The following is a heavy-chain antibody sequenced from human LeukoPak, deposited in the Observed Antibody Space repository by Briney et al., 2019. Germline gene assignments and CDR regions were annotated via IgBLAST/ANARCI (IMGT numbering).Heavy chain of an antibody. J-gene: IGHJ4*02. Sequence: SETLSLTCTVSDGSINGYYWRWLRQSPGKGLESLGYIYYSGSTNYNPCLKSRVTMSVDTSRNELFLRVSLVTSAGTAVYYCASHRVGSTFDYWGQGTLVTVSS. V-gene: IGHV4-59*01. CDR3: ASHRVGSTFDY. D-gene: IGHD1-26*01. CDR2: IYYSGST. CDR1: DGSINGYY.